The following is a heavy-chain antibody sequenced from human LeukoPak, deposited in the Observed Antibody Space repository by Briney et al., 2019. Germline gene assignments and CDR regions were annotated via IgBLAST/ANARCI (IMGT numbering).Heavy chain of an antibody. CDR3: AKYPRYSSAWDELEF. Sequence: GGSLRLSCAASGFTFSSYGMHWVRQAPGKGLEWVAVIWYDGSNKYYADSVKGRFTISRDNSKNTLDLQMTGLRAEDTAVYYCAKYPRYSSAWDELEFWGQGTLVAVSS. D-gene: IGHD6-19*01. CDR2: IWYDGSNK. CDR1: GFTFSSYG. V-gene: IGHV3-33*06. J-gene: IGHJ4*02.